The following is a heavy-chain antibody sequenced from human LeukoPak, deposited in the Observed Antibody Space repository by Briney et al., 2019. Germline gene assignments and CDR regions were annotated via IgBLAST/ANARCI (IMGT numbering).Heavy chain of an antibody. CDR2: INHSGST. CDR1: GGSFSGYY. D-gene: IGHD2-2*01. J-gene: IGHJ4*02. CDR3: ARHERWPAAYKRYYFGY. Sequence: SETLSLTCAVYGGSFSGYYWSWIRQPPGKGLEWIGEINHSGSTNYNPSLKSRVTISVDTSKNQFSLKLSSVTAADTAVYYCARHERWPAAYKRYYFGYWGQGTLVTVSS. V-gene: IGHV4-34*01.